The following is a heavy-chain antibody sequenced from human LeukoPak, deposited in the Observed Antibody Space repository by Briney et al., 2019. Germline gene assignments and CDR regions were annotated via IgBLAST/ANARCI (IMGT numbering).Heavy chain of an antibody. CDR1: GRRPDAHG. CDR2: TNWNGGNT. J-gene: IGHJ4*02. D-gene: IGHD1-26*01. V-gene: IGHV3-20*04. Sequence: PGGCLRLSCPVSGRRPDAHGMNWVRQAPGRGLEWVSGTNWNGGNTGYGDSVKGRFTISRDNAKNSLYLQMNSLRAEDTAVYYCAREQEWELPGGVDYWGQGTLVTVSS. CDR3: AREQEWELPGGVDY.